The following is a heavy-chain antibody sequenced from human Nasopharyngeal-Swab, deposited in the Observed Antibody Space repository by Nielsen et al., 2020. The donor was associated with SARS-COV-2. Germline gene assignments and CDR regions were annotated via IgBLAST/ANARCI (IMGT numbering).Heavy chain of an antibody. Sequence: CAAPSFTLTTSTMRSVRQAQAPGLEWVPTVPGSGDLYYADSVKGRFTISRDNSKNTLYLQMNSLGVEDTAVYYCAKDRAPRDGYIDFEYWGQGTLVTVSS. J-gene: IGHJ4*02. CDR2: VPGSGDL. CDR3: AKDRAPRDGYIDFEY. D-gene: IGHD5-24*01. V-gene: IGHV3-23*01. CDR1: SFTLTTST.